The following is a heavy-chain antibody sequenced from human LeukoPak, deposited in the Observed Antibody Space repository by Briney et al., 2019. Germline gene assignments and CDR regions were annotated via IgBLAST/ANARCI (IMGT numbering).Heavy chain of an antibody. Sequence: GGSLRLSCAASEFTFRTYSMNWVRQAPGKGLEWVSSISTTSSYFYYADSVRGRFTISRDNAKNALFLQMISLRAEDTAVYYCARVGPPSYAMDVWGQGTTVTVSS. J-gene: IGHJ6*02. D-gene: IGHD3-16*01. V-gene: IGHV3-21*01. CDR1: EFTFRTYS. CDR2: ISTTSSYF. CDR3: ARVGPPSYAMDV.